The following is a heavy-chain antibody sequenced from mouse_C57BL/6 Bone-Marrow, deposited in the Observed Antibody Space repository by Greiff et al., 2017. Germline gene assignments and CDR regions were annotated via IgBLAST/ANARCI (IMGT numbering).Heavy chain of an antibody. CDR3: AWEPWFAY. V-gene: IGHV1-58*01. Sequence: VQLQQSGAELVRPGSSVKMSCKTSGYTFTSYGINWVKQRPGQGLEWIGYIYIGNGSTEYNEKFKGQATLTSDTSSSTAYMQLSRLTSEDSAIXFYAWEPWFAYWGQGTMVTVSA. D-gene: IGHD4-1*01. CDR1: GYTFTSYG. CDR2: IYIGNGST. J-gene: IGHJ3*01.